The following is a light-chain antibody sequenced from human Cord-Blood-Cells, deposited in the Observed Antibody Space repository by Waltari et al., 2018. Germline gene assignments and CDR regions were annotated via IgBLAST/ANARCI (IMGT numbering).Light chain of an antibody. V-gene: IGLV1-40*01. Sequence: QSVLTQPPSVSGAPGTRVTISCTGSSSNIGAGYDVHWYQQLPGTAPKLPVYGNSHRPSGVPDRFSGSNSGTSASLSITGLQAEDEADYYCQSYDSSLSGSVVFGGWTKLTVL. CDR1: SSNIGAGYD. CDR2: GNS. J-gene: IGLJ2*01. CDR3: QSYDSSLSGSVV.